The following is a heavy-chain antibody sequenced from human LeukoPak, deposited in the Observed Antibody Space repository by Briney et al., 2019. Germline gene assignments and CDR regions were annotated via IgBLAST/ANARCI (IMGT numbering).Heavy chain of an antibody. CDR3: ARDAVGYGDCAVY. J-gene: IGHJ4*02. D-gene: IGHD4-17*01. CDR1: GGAFSSYA. CDR2: IIPIFGTA. Sequence: SVKVSCKASGGAFSSYAISWVRQAPGQGLEWMGGIIPIFGTANYAQKFQGRVTITTDESTSTAYMELSSLRSEDTAVHYCARDAVGYGDCAVYWGQGTLVTVSS. V-gene: IGHV1-69*05.